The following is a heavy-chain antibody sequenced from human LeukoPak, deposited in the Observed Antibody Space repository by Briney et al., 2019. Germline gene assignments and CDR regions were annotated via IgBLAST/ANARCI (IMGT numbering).Heavy chain of an antibody. CDR1: GFTVSSNY. Sequence: GGSLRLSCAASGFTVSSNYMSWVRQAPGKGLECISYISSSGGTIYYADSVKGRFTVSRDNAKNSLFLQMNSLRAEDAAVYYCARESRGNYYFDYWGQGALVTVSS. CDR2: ISSSGGTI. CDR3: ARESRGNYYFDY. D-gene: IGHD1-1*01. V-gene: IGHV3-11*01. J-gene: IGHJ4*02.